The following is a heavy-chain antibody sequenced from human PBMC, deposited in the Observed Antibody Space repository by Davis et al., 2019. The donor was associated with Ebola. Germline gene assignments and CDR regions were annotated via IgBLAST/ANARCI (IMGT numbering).Heavy chain of an antibody. V-gene: IGHV4-39*07. Sequence: SETLSLTCTVSGGSISSSGYYWGWIRQPPGKGLEWIATVFYTGSTYYNPSLKSRVTISMDMSQNQFSLNLSSVTAADTAVYYCARSYGDYIPFDSWGQGTLVTVSS. CDR1: GGSISSSGYY. J-gene: IGHJ4*02. D-gene: IGHD4-17*01. CDR3: ARSYGDYIPFDS. CDR2: VFYTGST.